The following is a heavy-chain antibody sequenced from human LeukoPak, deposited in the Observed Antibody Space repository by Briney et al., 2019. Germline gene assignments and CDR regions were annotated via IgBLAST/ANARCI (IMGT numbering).Heavy chain of an antibody. V-gene: IGHV1-2*02. CDR3: ARDYDSSGYYGAWYYYGMDV. CDR1: GYTFTGYY. J-gene: IGHJ6*02. Sequence: ASVKVSCEASGYTFTGYYMHWVRQAPGQGLEWMGWINPNSGGTNYAQKFQGRVTMTRDTSISTAYMELSRLRSDDTAVYYCARDYDSSGYYGAWYYYGMDVWGQGTTVTVSS. D-gene: IGHD3-22*01. CDR2: INPNSGGT.